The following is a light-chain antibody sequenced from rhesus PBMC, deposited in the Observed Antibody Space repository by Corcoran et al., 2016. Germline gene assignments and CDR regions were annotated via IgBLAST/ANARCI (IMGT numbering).Light chain of an antibody. CDR2: QVS. J-gene: IGKJ2*01. CDR1: QSLLHSDGTTY. V-gene: IGKV2S8*01. Sequence: DLVMTQSPLSLPITPGQPASISCRSSQSLLHSDGTTYLNWLQQKPGQPPRRLIYQVSTRDSGVPARFRGRGAGTEFTLNISRVEAEDIGVYYCMQGTHLPYSFGQGTKVDIK. CDR3: MQGTHLPYS.